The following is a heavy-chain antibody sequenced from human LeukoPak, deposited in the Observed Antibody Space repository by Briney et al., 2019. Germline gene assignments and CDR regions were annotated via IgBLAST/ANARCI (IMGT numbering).Heavy chain of an antibody. V-gene: IGHV1-46*01. CDR2: INPSGGST. CDR1: GYTFTGYY. J-gene: IGHJ5*02. D-gene: IGHD6-19*01. CDR3: ARGGDSSGWYSSSDWFDP. Sequence: GASVKVSCTASGYTFTGYYMHWVRQAPGQGLEWMGIINPSGGSTSYAQKFQGRVTMTRDTSTSTVYMELSSLRSEDTAVYYCARGGDSSGWYSSSDWFDPWGQGTLVTVSS.